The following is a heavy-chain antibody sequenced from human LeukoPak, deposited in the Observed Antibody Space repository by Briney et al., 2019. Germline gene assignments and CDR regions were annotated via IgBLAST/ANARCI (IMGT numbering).Heavy chain of an antibody. CDR2: TYYNSKWYN. V-gene: IGHV6-1*01. CDR1: GDSVSGKSVA. J-gene: IGHJ4*02. CDR3: ARGQRNAFDY. Sequence: TLSLTCAISGDSVSGKSVAWNWIRQSPSRGLEWLGRTYYNSKWYNDYAISVKSRINVNPDTSRNQFSLQLNSVTPEDTAVYYCARGQRNAFDYWGQGTLVTVSS.